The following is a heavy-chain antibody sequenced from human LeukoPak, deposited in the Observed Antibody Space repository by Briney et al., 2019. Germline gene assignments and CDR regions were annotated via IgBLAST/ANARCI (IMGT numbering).Heavy chain of an antibody. D-gene: IGHD6-19*01. CDR2: ISSSSSYI. CDR1: GFTFSSYS. Sequence: GGSLRLSCAASGFTFSSYSMNWVRQAPGKGLEWVSSISSSSSYIYYADSVKGRFTISRDNAKNSLYLQMNSLRAEDTAVYYCARGSSGLYLLPWFDPWGQGTLVTVSS. V-gene: IGHV3-21*01. J-gene: IGHJ5*02. CDR3: ARGSSGLYLLPWFDP.